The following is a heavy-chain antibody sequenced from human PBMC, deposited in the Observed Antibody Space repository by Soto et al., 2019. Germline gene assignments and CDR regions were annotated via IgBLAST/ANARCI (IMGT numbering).Heavy chain of an antibody. Sequence: LRLSCAASGFTFSSYDMSWVRQAPGKGLEWVSGVSASGSITSYADSAKGRFTISRDNAKNTVFLQMSSLRAEDTAVYFCAKGDCSGGRCYRGFDYWGQGTLVTVSS. V-gene: IGHV3-23*01. CDR1: GFTFSSYD. J-gene: IGHJ4*02. CDR2: VSASGSIT. D-gene: IGHD2-15*01. CDR3: AKGDCSGGRCYRGFDY.